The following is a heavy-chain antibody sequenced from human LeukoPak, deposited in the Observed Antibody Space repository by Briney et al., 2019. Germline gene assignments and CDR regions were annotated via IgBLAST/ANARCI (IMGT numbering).Heavy chain of an antibody. J-gene: IGHJ4*02. CDR1: GGTFSSYA. CDR2: IIPIFGKA. CDR3: ARAVHDESIAAPNFDY. Sequence: ASVKVSCKASGGTFSSYAISWVRQAPGQGLDWMGVIIPIFGKANYAQKFKGRVTITTDEATSTAYMELSSLRSEDTAVYYCARAVHDESIAAPNFDYWGQGTLVTVSS. D-gene: IGHD6-6*01. V-gene: IGHV1-69*05.